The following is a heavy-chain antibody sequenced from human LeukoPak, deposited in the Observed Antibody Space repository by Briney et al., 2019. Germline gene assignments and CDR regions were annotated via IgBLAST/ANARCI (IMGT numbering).Heavy chain of an antibody. D-gene: IGHD5/OR15-5a*01. CDR1: GFTFSSYA. J-gene: IGHJ3*02. CDR3: AKDTSVGAFDI. CDR2: ISSSSSTI. V-gene: IGHV3-48*01. Sequence: GGSLRLSCAASGFTFSSYAMHWVRQAPGKGLEWVSYISSSSSTIYYADSVKGRFTISRDNAKNSLYLQMNSLRAEDTAVYYCAKDTSVGAFDIWGQGTMVTVSS.